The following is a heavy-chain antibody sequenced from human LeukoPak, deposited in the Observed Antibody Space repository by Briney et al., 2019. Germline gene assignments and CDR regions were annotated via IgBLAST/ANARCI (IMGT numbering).Heavy chain of an antibody. D-gene: IGHD3-16*02. Sequence: ASVKISCKASGYTCTTSGISWGGKDPGQGLQWIGWISATDRDLSYAKKCQGRVTMTTDTSTNTAYMELRSLRSDDTALYFCARDSLGGRNAFGGLIAPLDYWGQGTLVTVSS. V-gene: IGHV1-18*01. J-gene: IGHJ4*02. CDR3: ARDSLGGRNAFGGLIAPLDY. CDR2: ISATDRDL. CDR1: GYTCTTSG.